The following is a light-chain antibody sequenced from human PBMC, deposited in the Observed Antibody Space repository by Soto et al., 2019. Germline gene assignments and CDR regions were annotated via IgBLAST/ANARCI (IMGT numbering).Light chain of an antibody. Sequence: QSALTQPASVSGSPGQSITIPCTGSSNDIGGYNYVSWYQQHPGRAPKLVIYKVSDRPSRVSTRFSASKSGNTASLTISGLQAEDEADYYCSSYSTTTTPQWVFGGGTKLTVL. CDR2: KVS. J-gene: IGLJ3*02. V-gene: IGLV2-14*01. CDR1: SNDIGGYNY. CDR3: SSYSTTTTPQWV.